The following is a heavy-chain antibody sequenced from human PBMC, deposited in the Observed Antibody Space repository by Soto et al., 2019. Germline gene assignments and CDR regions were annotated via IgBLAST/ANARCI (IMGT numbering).Heavy chain of an antibody. Sequence: GGSLRLSCAASGFTFSSYAMSWVRQAPGKGLEWVSAISGSGGSTYYADSVKGRFTISRDNSKNTLYLQMNSLRAEDTAVYYCAAGVDTAMVGGYYFGYWGQGTLVTVSS. CDR2: ISGSGGST. CDR3: AAGVDTAMVGGYYFGY. J-gene: IGHJ4*02. CDR1: GFTFSSYA. V-gene: IGHV3-23*01. D-gene: IGHD5-18*01.